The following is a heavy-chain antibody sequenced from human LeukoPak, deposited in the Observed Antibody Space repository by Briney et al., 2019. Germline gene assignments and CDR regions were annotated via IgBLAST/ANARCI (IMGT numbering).Heavy chain of an antibody. CDR2: ISYDGSNK. Sequence: GGSLRLSCAASGFTFTNYGFDWVRQAPGKGLEWVAVISYDGSNKYYADSVKGRFTISRDNSKNTLYLQMNSLRAEDTAVYYCARGDPKRDLPAATGALFDYWGQGTLVTVSS. CDR3: ARGDPKRDLPAATGALFDY. D-gene: IGHD2-2*01. V-gene: IGHV3-30*19. CDR1: GFTFTNYG. J-gene: IGHJ4*02.